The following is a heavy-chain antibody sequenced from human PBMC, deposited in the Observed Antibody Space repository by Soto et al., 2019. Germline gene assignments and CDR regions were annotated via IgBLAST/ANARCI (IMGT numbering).Heavy chain of an antibody. CDR3: VKDETINWYSGHFRH. D-gene: IGHD1-26*01. CDR1: GFTFDDYA. J-gene: IGHJ1*01. Sequence: GGSLRLSCAASGFTFDDYAMHWVRQVPGKGLEWVSGINWNSGSIGYADSVKGRFAISRDNAKNSLHLQMNSLRAEDTAFYYCVKDETINWYSGHFRHWGQGTLVTVSS. CDR2: INWNSGSI. V-gene: IGHV3-9*01.